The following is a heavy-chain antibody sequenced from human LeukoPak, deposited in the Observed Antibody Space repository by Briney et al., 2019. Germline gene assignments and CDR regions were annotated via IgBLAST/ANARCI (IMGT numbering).Heavy chain of an antibody. J-gene: IGHJ4*02. CDR1: GFTFSTYS. CDR3: VRDPEALDY. V-gene: IGHV3-48*02. Sequence: GGSLRLSCAASGFTFSTYSMNCVRQAPGKGLEWVSYIRGSGSPIYYADSVKGRFTISRDNAKNSLYLQMNSLRDEDTAVYYCVRDPEALDYWGQGTPVTVSS. CDR2: IRGSGSPI.